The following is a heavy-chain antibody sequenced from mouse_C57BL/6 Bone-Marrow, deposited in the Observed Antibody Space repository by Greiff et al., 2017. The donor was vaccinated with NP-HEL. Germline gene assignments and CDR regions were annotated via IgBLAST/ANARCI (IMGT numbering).Heavy chain of an antibody. CDR3: AGYYGSRGGFAY. CDR2: IHPSDSDP. Sequence: QVQLKQPGAELVKPGASVKVSCKASGYTFTSYWMHWVKQRPGQGLEWIGRIHPSDSDPNYNQKFKGKATLTVDKSSSPAYMQLSSLTSEDSAVYYCAGYYGSRGGFAYWGQGTLVTVSA. D-gene: IGHD1-1*01. J-gene: IGHJ3*01. V-gene: IGHV1-74*01. CDR1: GYTFTSYW.